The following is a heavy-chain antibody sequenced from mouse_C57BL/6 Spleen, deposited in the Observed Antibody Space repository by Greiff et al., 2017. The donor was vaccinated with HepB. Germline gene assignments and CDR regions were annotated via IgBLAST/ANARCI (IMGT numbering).Heavy chain of an antibody. V-gene: IGHV1-18*01. J-gene: IGHJ3*01. D-gene: IGHD3-2*02. CDR2: INPNNGGT. CDR3: ARRGSSGYWFAY. Sequence: VQLQQSGPELVKPGASVKIPCKASGYTFTDYNMDWVKQSHGKSLEWIGDINPNNGGTIYNQKFKGKATVTVDKSSSTAYMELRSLTSEDTAVYYCARRGSSGYWFAYWGQGTLVTVSA. CDR1: GYTFTDYN.